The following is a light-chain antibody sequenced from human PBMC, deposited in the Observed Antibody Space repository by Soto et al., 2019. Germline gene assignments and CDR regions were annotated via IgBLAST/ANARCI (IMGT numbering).Light chain of an antibody. CDR1: QAINNW. CDR2: TTS. J-gene: IGKJ4*01. Sequence: DIQMTQSPSSVSASVGDRVTITCRASQAINNWLAWYQQKPGKAPKLLIYTTSNLQSGVPSRFSGSESGTDFTLTISSLQPEDFATYYWQQANSFPLTFGGGTKVEIK. CDR3: QQANSFPLT. V-gene: IGKV1D-12*01.